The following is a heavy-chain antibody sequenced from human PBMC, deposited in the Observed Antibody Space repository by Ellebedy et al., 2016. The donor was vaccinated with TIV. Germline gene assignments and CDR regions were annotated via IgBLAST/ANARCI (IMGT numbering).Heavy chain of an antibody. J-gene: IGHJ5*02. CDR2: IYYSGST. CDR3: ARIFYYGSGSYGWFDP. CDR1: GGSISSYY. Sequence: SETLSLTXTVSGGSISSYYWSWIRQPPGKGLEWIGYIYYSGSTNYSPSLKSRVTISLDTSKNQLSLKLTSVTAADTAVYYCARIFYYGSGSYGWFDPWGQGTLVTVSS. D-gene: IGHD3-10*01. V-gene: IGHV4-59*01.